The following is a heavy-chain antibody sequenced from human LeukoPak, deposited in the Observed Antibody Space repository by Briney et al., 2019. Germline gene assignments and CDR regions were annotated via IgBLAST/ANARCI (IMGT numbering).Heavy chain of an antibody. CDR2: INPNSGGT. CDR1: GYTFTGYY. Sequence: ASVKVSCKASGYTFTGYYMHWVQQAPGQGLEWMGWINPNSGGTNYAQKFQGRVTMTRDTSISTAYMELSRLRSDDTAVYYCARIYYDSSGYPPTWGQGTLVTVSS. CDR3: ARIYYDSSGYPPT. V-gene: IGHV1-2*02. D-gene: IGHD3-22*01. J-gene: IGHJ5*02.